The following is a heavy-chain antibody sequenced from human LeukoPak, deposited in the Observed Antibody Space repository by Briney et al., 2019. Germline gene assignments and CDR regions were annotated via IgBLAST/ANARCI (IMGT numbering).Heavy chain of an antibody. V-gene: IGHV3-30-3*01. CDR3: ARKYDILTGAPDYGMDV. Sequence: GGSLRLSCAASEFTFSSYAFHWVRQAPGKGLEWVAVISYDESNKDYADSVKGRFTISRDNSKNTLYLQMNSLRAEDTALYYCARKYDILTGAPDYGMDVWGQGTTVTVSS. D-gene: IGHD3-9*01. CDR2: ISYDESNK. J-gene: IGHJ6*02. CDR1: EFTFSSYA.